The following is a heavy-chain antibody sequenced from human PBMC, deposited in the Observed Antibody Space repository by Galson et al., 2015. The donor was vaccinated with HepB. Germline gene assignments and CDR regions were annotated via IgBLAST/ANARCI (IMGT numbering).Heavy chain of an antibody. CDR1: GGSFSGYY. Sequence: ETLSLTCAVYGGSFSGYYWSWIRQPPGKGLEWIGEINHGGSTNYNPSLQSRVTMSVGTSKIQFSLKLSSVTAADTAVYLCARRYYYDSSGYYYSGRLSAFDIWGQGTMVTVSS. CDR3: ARRYYYDSSGYYYSGRLSAFDI. J-gene: IGHJ3*02. CDR2: INHGGST. V-gene: IGHV4-34*01. D-gene: IGHD3-22*01.